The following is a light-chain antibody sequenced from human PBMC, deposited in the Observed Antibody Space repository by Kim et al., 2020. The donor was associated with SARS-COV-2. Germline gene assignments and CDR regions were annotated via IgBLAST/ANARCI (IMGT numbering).Light chain of an antibody. V-gene: IGLV3-1*01. CDR3: QAWDSTSYV. CDR1: KLGDKY. J-gene: IGLJ1*01. CDR2: QDS. Sequence: VAPGQTANVTCSGDKLGDKYACWYQQKPGQSPVLVIYQDSKRPSGIPERFSGSNSGNTATLTISGTQAMDEADYYCQAWDSTSYVFGTGTKVTVL.